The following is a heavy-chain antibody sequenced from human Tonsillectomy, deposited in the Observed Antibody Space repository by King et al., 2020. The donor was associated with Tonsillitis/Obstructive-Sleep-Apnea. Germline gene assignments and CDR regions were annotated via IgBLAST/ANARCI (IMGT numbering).Heavy chain of an antibody. Sequence: EVQLVQSGGGLVQPGGSLRLSCAASGFTFRSYWMSWVRQAPGKGLEWVATIKHDGSEKNYVDSVKGRLTISRDNARNSLYLQMNSLRAEDTAVYYCARDHIFDYWGPGTRVIVSS. CDR3: ARDHIFDY. J-gene: IGHJ4*02. V-gene: IGHV3-7*01. CDR1: GFTFRSYW. CDR2: IKHDGSEK.